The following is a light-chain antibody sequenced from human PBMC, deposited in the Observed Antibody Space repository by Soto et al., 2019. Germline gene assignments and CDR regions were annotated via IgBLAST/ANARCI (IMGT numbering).Light chain of an antibody. CDR1: QSVPSNY. J-gene: IGKJ4*01. CDR2: GAS. CDR3: QQYGRSLT. Sequence: EIGLTQSPGTLSLSPGEGATLSCRAGQSVPSNYLAWYQQKPGQSPRLLIYGASSRATGIPERFSGSGSGTDFTLTISRLEPEDFAVYYWQQYGRSLTFGGGTKVEIK. V-gene: IGKV3-20*01.